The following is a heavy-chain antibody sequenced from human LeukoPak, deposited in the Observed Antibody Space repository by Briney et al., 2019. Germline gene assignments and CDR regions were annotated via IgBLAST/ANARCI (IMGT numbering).Heavy chain of an antibody. J-gene: IGHJ5*02. CDR1: GGSISSGSYY. CDR2: INSSGST. CDR3: VREVWSHNCFDP. Sequence: SETLSLTCTVSGGSISSGSYYWSWIRQPAGKGLEWIGRINSSGSTNYNPSLKSRVTISVDTSKNQFSLKLTSVTAADTALYYCVREVWSHNCFDPWGQGALDTVSS. V-gene: IGHV4-61*02. D-gene: IGHD2-21*01.